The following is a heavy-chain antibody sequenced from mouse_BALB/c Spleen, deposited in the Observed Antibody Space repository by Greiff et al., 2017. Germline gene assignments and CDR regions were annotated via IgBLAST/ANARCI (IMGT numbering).Heavy chain of an antibody. J-gene: IGHJ3*01. V-gene: IGHV5-6-3*01. Sequence: EVQLVESGGGLVQPGGSLKLSCAASGFTFSSYGMSWVRQTPDKRLELVATINSNGGSTYYPDSVKGRFTISRDNAKNTLYLQMSSLKSEDTAMYYCARDRRGYGNSFAYWGQGTLVTVSA. CDR1: GFTFSSYG. CDR3: ARDRRGYGNSFAY. CDR2: INSNGGST. D-gene: IGHD2-1*01.